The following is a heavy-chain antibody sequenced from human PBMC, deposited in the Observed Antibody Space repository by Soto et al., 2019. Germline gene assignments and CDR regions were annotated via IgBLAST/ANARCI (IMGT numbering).Heavy chain of an antibody. V-gene: IGHV6-1*01. CDR1: GDSVSSNSAA. CDR3: AIEHPLGMLYEPVSYYYYYMDV. D-gene: IGHD2-8*01. CDR2: TYYRSKWYN. J-gene: IGHJ6*03. Sequence: SQTLSLTCAISGDSVSSNSAAWNWIRQSPSRGLEWLGRTYYRSKWYNDYAVSVKSRITINPDTSKNQFSLQLNSVTPEDTAVYYCAIEHPLGMLYEPVSYYYYYMDVWGKGTTVTVSS.